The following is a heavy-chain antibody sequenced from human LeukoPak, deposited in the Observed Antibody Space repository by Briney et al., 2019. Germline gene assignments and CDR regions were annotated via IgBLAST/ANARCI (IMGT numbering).Heavy chain of an antibody. CDR3: AKGGGGITYYYGSGSHYYFDY. Sequence: PGGSLRLSCAASGFTFSSYAMSWVRQAPGKGLEWVSAISGSGGSTYYADSVKGRFTISRDNSKNTLYLQMNSLRAEDTAVYYCAKGGGGITYYYGSGSHYYFDYWGQGTLVTVSS. D-gene: IGHD3-10*01. J-gene: IGHJ4*02. CDR1: GFTFSSYA. CDR2: ISGSGGST. V-gene: IGHV3-23*01.